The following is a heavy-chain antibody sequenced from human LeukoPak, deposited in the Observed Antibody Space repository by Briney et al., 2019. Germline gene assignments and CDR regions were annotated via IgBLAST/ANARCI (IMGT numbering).Heavy chain of an antibody. Sequence: GASVKVSCKASGGTFSSYAISWVRQAPGQGLEWMGGIIPIFGTANYAQKFQGRVTITTDESTSTAYMELSSLRSEDTAVYYCARSLLPGKENYYYYMDVWGKGTAVTVSS. CDR2: IIPIFGTA. V-gene: IGHV1-69*05. J-gene: IGHJ6*03. CDR1: GGTFSSYA. CDR3: ARSLLPGKENYYYYMDV.